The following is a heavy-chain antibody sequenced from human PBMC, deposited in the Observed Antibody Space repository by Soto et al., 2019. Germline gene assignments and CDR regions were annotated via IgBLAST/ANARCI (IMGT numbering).Heavy chain of an antibody. CDR3: AKDQGYCSGGSCYRRGDFDY. D-gene: IGHD2-15*01. CDR1: GFTFSSYA. J-gene: IGHJ4*02. Sequence: EVQLLESGGGLVQPGGSLRLSCAASGFTFSSYAMSWVRQAPGKGLEWVSAISGSGGSTYYADSVKGRFTISRDNSKNTLYLQMNSLRAEETAVYYCAKDQGYCSGGSCYRRGDFDYWGQGTLVTVSS. V-gene: IGHV3-23*01. CDR2: ISGSGGST.